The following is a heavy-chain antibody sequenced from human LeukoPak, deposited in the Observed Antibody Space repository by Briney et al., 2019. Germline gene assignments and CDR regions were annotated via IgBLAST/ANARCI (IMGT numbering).Heavy chain of an antibody. D-gene: IGHD4-23*01. CDR1: GFTFSSYS. J-gene: IGHJ3*02. V-gene: IGHV3-21*01. Sequence: GRSLRLSCAASGFTFSSYSMNWVRQAPGKGLEWVSSISSSSSYIYYADSVKGRFTISRDNAKNSLYLQMNSLRAEDTAVYYCARDGETVVTIAFDIWGQGTMVTVSS. CDR3: ARDGETVVTIAFDI. CDR2: ISSSSSYI.